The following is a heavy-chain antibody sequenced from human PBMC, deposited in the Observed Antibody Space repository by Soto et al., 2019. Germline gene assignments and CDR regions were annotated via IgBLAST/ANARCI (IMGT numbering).Heavy chain of an antibody. CDR1: GFTFSNAW. CDR2: INGKTDGGTT. V-gene: IGHV3-15*07. CDR3: TTETAGYCSGTSCIHGYFDY. D-gene: IGHD2-2*01. J-gene: IGHJ4*02. Sequence: EVQLVESGGDLVNPGGSLRLSCAASGFTFSNAWMNWVRQAPGKGLEWVGRINGKTDGGTTDYAAPVNGRFTISRDDSKNTLYLQMNSLKTEDTAVYYCTTETAGYCSGTSCIHGYFDYWGQGTLVTVSS.